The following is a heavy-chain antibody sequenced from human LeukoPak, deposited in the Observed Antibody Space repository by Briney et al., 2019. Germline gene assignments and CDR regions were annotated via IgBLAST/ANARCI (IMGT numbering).Heavy chain of an antibody. Sequence: SETLSLTCAVYGGSFSGYYWSWIRQPPGKGLEWIGEINHIGSTKYNPSPSLKSRVTISVDTSKNQVSLMLSSVTAADTAVYYCARFWEVLNGLDYWGQGNLVTVSS. J-gene: IGHJ4*02. D-gene: IGHD1-26*01. CDR1: GGSFSGYY. V-gene: IGHV4-34*01. CDR2: INHIGST. CDR3: ARFWEVLNGLDY.